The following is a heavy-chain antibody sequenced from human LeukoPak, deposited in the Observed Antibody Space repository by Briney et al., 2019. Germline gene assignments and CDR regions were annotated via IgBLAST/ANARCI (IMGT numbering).Heavy chain of an antibody. CDR3: AGDGTGVLPGDAFDI. Sequence: GGSLTLSCAASGFTFSTHSMNWVRQAPGKGLEWVSYINHDGNDIYYGESVKGRFTISRDNAKNSLYLQIHTLRAEDTAVYYCAGDGTGVLPGDAFDIWSQGTMVTLSS. D-gene: IGHD1-1*01. V-gene: IGHV3-21*05. J-gene: IGHJ3*02. CDR2: INHDGNDI. CDR1: GFTFSTHS.